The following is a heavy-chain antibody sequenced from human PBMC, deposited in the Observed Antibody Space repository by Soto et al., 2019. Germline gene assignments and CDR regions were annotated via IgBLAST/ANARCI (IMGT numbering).Heavy chain of an antibody. CDR3: ARDTGFVAAGGSAFDI. V-gene: IGHV3-33*01. CDR2: IWYDGNNK. CDR1: GFTFSKHA. D-gene: IGHD6-13*01. Sequence: QVQLVESGGDVVQPGRSLRLSCAASGFTFSKHAMHWVRQAPGKGLEWVAVIWYDGNNKYYGDSVTGRFTISRDNSKNTLYLQMNSLRVEDTAVYYCARDTGFVAAGGSAFDIWGQGTMVTVSS. J-gene: IGHJ3*02.